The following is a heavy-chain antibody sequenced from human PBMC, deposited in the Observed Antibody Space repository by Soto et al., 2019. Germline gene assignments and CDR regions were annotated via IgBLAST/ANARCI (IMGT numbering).Heavy chain of an antibody. CDR3: ARDLGGDTSFDYYYDRMDV. J-gene: IGHJ6*02. V-gene: IGHV4-59*01. Sequence: SETLSLTCTVSGGSISSYYWSWIRQPPGKGLEWIGYIYYSGSTNYNPSLKSRVTISVDTSKNQFSLKLSSVTAADTAVYYCARDLGGDTSFDYYYDRMDVLGHGTTVTVSS. D-gene: IGHD5-18*01. CDR1: GGSISSYY. CDR2: IYYSGST.